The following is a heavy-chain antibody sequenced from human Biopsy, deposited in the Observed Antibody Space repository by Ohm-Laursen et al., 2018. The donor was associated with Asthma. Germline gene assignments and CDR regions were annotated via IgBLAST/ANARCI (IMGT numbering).Heavy chain of an antibody. CDR1: GGSVSSDKYY. CDR3: ARGTIVAGIDY. J-gene: IGHJ4*02. V-gene: IGHV4-61*01. D-gene: IGHD5-12*01. Sequence: GILSLTCSVSGGSVSSDKYYWSWIRQPPGKGLEWIAYIFYSGATNYNPALKSRVAQSIDTSKSQFSLRLNSLSAADTAVYYCARGTIVAGIDYWGQGTLVTVSS. CDR2: IFYSGAT.